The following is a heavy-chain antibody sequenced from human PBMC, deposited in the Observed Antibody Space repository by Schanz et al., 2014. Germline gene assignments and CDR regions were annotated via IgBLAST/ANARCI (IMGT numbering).Heavy chain of an antibody. D-gene: IGHD2-15*01. CDR2: LTGSGTTT. V-gene: IGHV3-23*01. CDR3: AREDGSATSCYFRY. Sequence: EVHLLESGGGLVQPGGSLRLSCAASGFTVSSNYMSWVRQAPGKGLEWVSALTGSGTTTYYADSVKGRFTISRDNSKNTVNLQMNTMRAEDTAVYYGAREDGSATSCYFRYGGRGTLVTVSS. CDR1: GFTVSSNY. J-gene: IGHJ4*02.